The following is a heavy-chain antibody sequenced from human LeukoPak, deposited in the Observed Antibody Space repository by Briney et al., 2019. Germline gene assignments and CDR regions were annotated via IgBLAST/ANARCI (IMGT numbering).Heavy chain of an antibody. CDR3: ARGLYYYDSSGYPPGY. D-gene: IGHD3-22*01. V-gene: IGHV1-3*01. CDR1: GYTFTSYG. Sequence: ASVKVSCKASGYTFTSYGISWVRQAPGQRLEWMGWINAGNGNTKYSQKFQGRVTITRDTSASTAYMELSSLRSEDTAVYYCARGLYYYDSSGYPPGYWGQGTLVTVSS. CDR2: INAGNGNT. J-gene: IGHJ4*02.